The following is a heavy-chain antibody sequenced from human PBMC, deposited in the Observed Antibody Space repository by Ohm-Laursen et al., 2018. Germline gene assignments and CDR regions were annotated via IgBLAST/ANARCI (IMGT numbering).Heavy chain of an antibody. J-gene: IGHJ3*02. CDR1: SVSISSYY. Sequence: GTLSLTCTVSSVSISSYYWTWIRQPPGKGLEWIGYIYYSGSTNYIPSLRSRVTISLDTSKNQFSLKLSSVTAADTAVYYCARELAYYDSSGLDAFDIWGQGTMVTVSS. V-gene: IGHV4-59*01. CDR3: ARELAYYDSSGLDAFDI. D-gene: IGHD3-22*01. CDR2: IYYSGST.